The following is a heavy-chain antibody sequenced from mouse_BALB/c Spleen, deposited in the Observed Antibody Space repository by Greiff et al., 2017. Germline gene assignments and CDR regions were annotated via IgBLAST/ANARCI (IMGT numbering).Heavy chain of an antibody. CDR2: IRNKANGYTT. CDR1: GFTFTDYY. D-gene: IGHD3-1*01. Sequence: EVMLVESGGGLVQPGGSLRLSCATSGFTFTDYYMSWVRQPPGKALEWLGFIRNKANGYTTEYSASVKGRFTISRDNSQSILYLQMNTLRAEDSATYYCARDDRGAMDYWGQGTSVTVSS. CDR3: ARDDRGAMDY. V-gene: IGHV7-3*02. J-gene: IGHJ4*01.